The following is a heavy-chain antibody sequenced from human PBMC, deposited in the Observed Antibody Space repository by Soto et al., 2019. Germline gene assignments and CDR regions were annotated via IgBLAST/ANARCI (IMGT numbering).Heavy chain of an antibody. D-gene: IGHD1-7*01. CDR3: AAAAMRNWNYLVTGDY. CDR1: GFTFTSSA. V-gene: IGHV1-58*01. J-gene: IGHJ4*02. CDR2: IVVGSGNT. Sequence: QMQLVQSGPEVKKPGTSVKVSCKASGFTFTSSAVQWVRQARGQRLEWIGWIVVGSGNTNYAQKFQERVTLNRDMSTSTGYMEFSSLRSEDTAGYYCAAAAMRNWNYLVTGDYWGQGTLVTVSS.